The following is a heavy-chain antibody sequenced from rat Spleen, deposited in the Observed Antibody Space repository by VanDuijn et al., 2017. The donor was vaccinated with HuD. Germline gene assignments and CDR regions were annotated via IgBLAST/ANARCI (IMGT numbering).Heavy chain of an antibody. CDR2: ISYEGSRT. J-gene: IGHJ3*01. V-gene: IGHV5-22*01. Sequence: EVQLVESDGGSVQPGRSLKLSCAASGFTFSDYHMAWVRQAPKKGLEWVASISYEGSRTYYGDSVKGRFTISRDNAKSTLYLQMNSLRSEDTATYYCATHRAYWFPYWGQGTLVTVSS. CDR1: GFTFSDYH. CDR3: ATHRAYWFPY.